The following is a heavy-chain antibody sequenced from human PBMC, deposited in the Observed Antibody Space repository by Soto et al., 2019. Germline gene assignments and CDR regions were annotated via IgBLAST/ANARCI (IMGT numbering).Heavy chain of an antibody. J-gene: IGHJ4*02. CDR3: ARGRDQPPVGLYFDS. CDR2: IIPLFGTP. D-gene: IGHD1-26*01. V-gene: IGHV1-69*01. Sequence: QVQLVQSGAEVKKPGSSVKVSCKASGDAFTNYIFDWVRQAPGQGLEWMGGIIPLFGTPKYAQTFQDRVTISADVSTGTAYLELTSLRFDDTAVYYCARGRDQPPVGLYFDSWGEGTRVTVSS. CDR1: GDAFTNYI.